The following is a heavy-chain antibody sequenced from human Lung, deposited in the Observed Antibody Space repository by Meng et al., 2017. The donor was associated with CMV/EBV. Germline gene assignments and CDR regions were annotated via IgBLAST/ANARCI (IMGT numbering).Heavy chain of an antibody. CDR3: AREASGSYYAFYFDY. J-gene: IGHJ4*02. CDR2: ISGNGNTI. V-gene: IGHV3-11*04. D-gene: IGHD1-26*01. CDR1: GFSFSYHY. Sequence: GESLKISCAASGFSFSYHYMSWIRQAPGKGLEWVSYISGNGNTIYYADSVKGRFTISRDNAKNSLYLQMNSLRVEDTAVYYCAREASGSYYAFYFDYWGQGHXVTVDS.